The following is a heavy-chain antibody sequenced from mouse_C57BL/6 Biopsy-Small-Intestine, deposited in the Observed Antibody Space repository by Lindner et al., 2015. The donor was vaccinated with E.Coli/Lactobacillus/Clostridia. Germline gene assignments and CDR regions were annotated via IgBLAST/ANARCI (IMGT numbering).Heavy chain of an antibody. V-gene: IGHV1-59*01. CDR3: ARAMSPDRSGYFAY. CDR2: INSSGGYT. CDR1: GYTFSNYY. D-gene: IGHD2-2*01. J-gene: IGHJ3*01. Sequence: SVKVSCKASGYTFSNYYLHWVRQAPGQGLEWMGIINSSGGYTNYAQRFQGRVTMTTDTSTGTVYMELSSLRFDDTAVYYCARAMSPDRSGYFAYWGQGTLVIVS.